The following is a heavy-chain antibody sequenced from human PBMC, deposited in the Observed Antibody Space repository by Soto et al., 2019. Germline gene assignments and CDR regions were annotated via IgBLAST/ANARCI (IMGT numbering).Heavy chain of an antibody. J-gene: IGHJ6*02. Sequence: QVQLQESGPGLVKPSQTLSLTCTVSGGSISSSKYFWSWIRQNPGKGLECIGYIYYSGSTYYSPSLKSRVTISVDTSQNQLSLKLNSVTAADTAVYYCARGEYDSTGYYPYYYGMDVWGQGTTVTVSS. CDR2: IYYSGST. D-gene: IGHD3-22*01. V-gene: IGHV4-31*03. CDR1: GGSISSSKYF. CDR3: ARGEYDSTGYYPYYYGMDV.